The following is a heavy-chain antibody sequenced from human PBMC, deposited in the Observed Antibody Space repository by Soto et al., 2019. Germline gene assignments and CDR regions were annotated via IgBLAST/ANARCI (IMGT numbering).Heavy chain of an antibody. CDR2: INHSGST. Sequence: SETLSLTCAVYGGSFSGYYWSWIRQPPGKGLEWIGEINHSGSTNYNPSLKSRVTISLDTSKNQFSLKLSSVTAADTAVYYCARGVAARLFDYWGQGTLVTVSS. D-gene: IGHD6-6*01. CDR1: GGSFSGYY. J-gene: IGHJ4*02. V-gene: IGHV4-34*01. CDR3: ARGVAARLFDY.